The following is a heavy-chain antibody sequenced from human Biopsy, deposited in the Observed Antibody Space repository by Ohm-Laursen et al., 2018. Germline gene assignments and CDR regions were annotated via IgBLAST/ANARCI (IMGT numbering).Heavy chain of an antibody. CDR2: NIPILGKG. V-gene: IGHV1-69*06. D-gene: IGHD3-9*01. CDR3: ATKLTGYFHH. Sequence: SVTVSCQPHGGTFSNYGVNWARQAPGHGLEWLGGNIPILGKGNYTQKIQDRVTVAADTSTSTATMELRSLRSDDTAVYYCATKLTGYFHHWGQGTLVIVSS. J-gene: IGHJ1*01. CDR1: GGTFSNYG.